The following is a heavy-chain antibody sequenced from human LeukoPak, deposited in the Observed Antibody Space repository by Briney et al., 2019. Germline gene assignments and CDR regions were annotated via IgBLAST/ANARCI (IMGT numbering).Heavy chain of an antibody. V-gene: IGHV3-20*04. CDR1: GFTFDDYG. Sequence: PGGSLRLSCAASGFTFDDYGMSWVRQAPGKGLEWVSGINWNGGSTGYADSVKGRFTISRDNAKNSLYLQMNSLRAEDTALYYCARGRGFVVITMWPFDPWGQGTLVTVSS. CDR2: INWNGGST. J-gene: IGHJ5*02. CDR3: ARGRGFVVITMWPFDP. D-gene: IGHD3-22*01.